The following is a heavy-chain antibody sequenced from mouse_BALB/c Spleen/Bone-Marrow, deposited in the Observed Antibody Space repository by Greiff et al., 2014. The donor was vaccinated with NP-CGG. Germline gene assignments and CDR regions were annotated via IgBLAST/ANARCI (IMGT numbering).Heavy chain of an antibody. V-gene: IGHV5-6-2*01. Sequence: DVKLVESGGGLVKLGGSLKLSCAASGFTFTSYYMSWVRQTPEKRLELVAAINSNGDNTYYPDTMKGRFTISRDNAKNTLYLQMSSLKSEDTALFYCARWGISTAEGVGAMDYWGQGTSVTVSS. CDR2: INSNGDNT. D-gene: IGHD1-2*01. CDR1: GFTFTSYY. J-gene: IGHJ4*01. CDR3: ARWGISTAEGVGAMDY.